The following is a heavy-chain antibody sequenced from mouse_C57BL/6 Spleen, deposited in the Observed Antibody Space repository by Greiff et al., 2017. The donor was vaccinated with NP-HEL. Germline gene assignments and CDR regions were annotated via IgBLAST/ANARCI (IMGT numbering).Heavy chain of an antibody. D-gene: IGHD1-1*01. CDR2: INYDGSST. CDR3: ARDTDYYGSSPYWYFDV. CDR1: GFTFSDYY. J-gene: IGHJ1*03. Sequence: EVMLVESEGGLVQPGSSMKLSCTASGFTFSDYYMAWVRQVPEKGLEWVANINYDGSSTYYLDSLKSRFIISRDNAKNILYLQMSSLKSEDTATYYCARDTDYYGSSPYWYFDVWGTGTTVTVSS. V-gene: IGHV5-16*01.